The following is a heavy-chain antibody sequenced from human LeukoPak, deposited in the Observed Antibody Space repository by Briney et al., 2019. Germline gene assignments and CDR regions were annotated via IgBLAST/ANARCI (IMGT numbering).Heavy chain of an antibody. D-gene: IGHD4-17*01. V-gene: IGHV3-48*02. J-gene: IGHJ4*02. Sequence: GRSLRLSCAASGFTFSSYAMHWVRQAPGKGLEWLSYIDSETYGNTIYYPHTVKGRFTISRDNAKNSLYLQMDGLRDEDTAVYYCARDRDYAFDYWGQGTLVTVSS. CDR3: ARDRDYAFDY. CDR1: GFTFSSYA. CDR2: IDSETYGNTI.